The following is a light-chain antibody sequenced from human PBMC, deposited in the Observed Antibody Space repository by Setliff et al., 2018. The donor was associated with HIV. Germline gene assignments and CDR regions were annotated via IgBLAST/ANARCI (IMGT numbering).Light chain of an antibody. CDR2: GNN. Sequence: QSVLTQPPSVSGAPGQRVSISCTGSSSNIGAGYDVHWYQQLPGTAPKLLIYGNNNRPSGVPDRFSGSKSGTSASLAITGLQAEDEADYYCQSYDTSLTTAYGIVGGGTK. J-gene: IGLJ2*01. V-gene: IGLV1-40*01. CDR1: SSNIGAGYD. CDR3: QSYDTSLTTAYGI.